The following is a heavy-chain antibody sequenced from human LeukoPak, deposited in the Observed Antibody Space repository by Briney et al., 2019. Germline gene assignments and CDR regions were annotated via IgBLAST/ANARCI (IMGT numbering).Heavy chain of an antibody. D-gene: IGHD3-22*01. Sequence: SETLSLTCTVSGGSINSFYWSWIRQPPGKGLEWIGYISYSGNTNYNPSLESRVTISLDIFKNQFSLKLTSVTAADTAVYYCARAGYHYDSSGYSPFDYWGQGTLVTVSS. J-gene: IGHJ4*02. CDR2: ISYSGNT. CDR3: ARAGYHYDSSGYSPFDY. CDR1: GGSINSFY. V-gene: IGHV4-59*01.